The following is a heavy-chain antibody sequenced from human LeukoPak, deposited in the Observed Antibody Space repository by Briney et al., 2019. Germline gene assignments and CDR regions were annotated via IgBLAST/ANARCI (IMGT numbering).Heavy chain of an antibody. J-gene: IGHJ4*02. CDR2: INPSGGST. CDR3: ARDTLHCTNGVCLDY. CDR1: GYTLTSYY. Sequence: ASVKVSCKASGYTLTSYYMHWVRQAPGQGLEWMGIINPSGGSTSYAQKFQGRVTMTRDTSTSTVYMELSSLRSEDTAVYYCARDTLHCTNGVCLDYWGQGTLVTVSS. D-gene: IGHD2-8*01. V-gene: IGHV1-46*01.